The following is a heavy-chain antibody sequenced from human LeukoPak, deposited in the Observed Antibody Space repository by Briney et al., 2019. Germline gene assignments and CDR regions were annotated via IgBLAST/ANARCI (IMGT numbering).Heavy chain of an antibody. CDR2: IYYSGST. CDR3: ARDLGGYGALDI. D-gene: IGHD3-10*01. V-gene: IGHV4-59*01. Sequence: SETLSLTCTVSGGSISSYYWTWVRQPPGKGLEWIGYIYYSGSTNYNPSLKSRVTISADTSKNQFSLKLSSVTAADTAVYYCARDLGGYGALDIWGQGTMVTVSS. J-gene: IGHJ3*02. CDR1: GGSISSYY.